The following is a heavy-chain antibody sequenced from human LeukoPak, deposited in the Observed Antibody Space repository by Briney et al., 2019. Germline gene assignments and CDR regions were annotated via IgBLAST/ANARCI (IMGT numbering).Heavy chain of an antibody. CDR2: ISWNSGSI. CDR3: AKGTHYGDYLSV. CDR1: GFTFDDYA. V-gene: IGHV3-9*01. J-gene: IGHJ4*02. D-gene: IGHD4-17*01. Sequence: GRSLRLSCTASGFTFDDYAMHWVRQAPGKGLEWVSGISWNSGSIGYADSVKGRFTISRDNAKNSLYLQMNSLRAEDTALYYCAKGTHYGDYLSVWGQGTLVTVSS.